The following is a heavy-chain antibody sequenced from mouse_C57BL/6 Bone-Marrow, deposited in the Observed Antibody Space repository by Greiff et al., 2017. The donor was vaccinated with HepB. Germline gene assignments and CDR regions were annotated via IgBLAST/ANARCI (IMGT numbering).Heavy chain of an antibody. CDR1: GYAFSSSW. J-gene: IGHJ1*03. CDR2: IYPGDGDT. V-gene: IGHV1-82*01. Sequence: VQLQQSGPELVKPGASVKISCKASGYAFSSSWMNWVKQRPGKGLEWIGRIYPGDGDTNYNGKFKGKATLTADKSSSTAYMQLSSLTSEDSAVYFCARYDYYGSSDWDFDVWGTGTTVTVSS. CDR3: ARYDYYGSSDWDFDV. D-gene: IGHD1-1*01.